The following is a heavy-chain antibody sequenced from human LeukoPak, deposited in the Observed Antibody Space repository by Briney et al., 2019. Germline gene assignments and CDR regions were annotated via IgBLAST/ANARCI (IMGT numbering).Heavy chain of an antibody. Sequence: PGGSLRLSCAASGFTFSNYWMSWVRQAPGQGLEWVANIKQRGSEKYYVDSVKGRFTISRDDAKNSLSLQMNGLRAEDTAVYYCARLLGNDALFDSWGRGALVTVSS. CDR2: IKQRGSEK. D-gene: IGHD1-1*01. V-gene: IGHV3-7*01. J-gene: IGHJ4*02. CDR3: ARLLGNDALFDS. CDR1: GFTFSNYW.